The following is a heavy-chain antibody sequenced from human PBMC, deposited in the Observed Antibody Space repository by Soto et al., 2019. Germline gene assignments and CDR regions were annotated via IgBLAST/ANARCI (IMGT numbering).Heavy chain of an antibody. CDR1: GGSIGSYY. CDR2: IYYSGNT. J-gene: IGHJ5*02. Sequence: SETLSLTCTVSGGSIGSYYWSWIRQPPGKGLEWIGYIYYSGNTNYNPSLKSRVTISVDTSKNQFSLKLSSVTAADTAVYYCAREVVAAGGHEFDPWGQGTLVTVSS. V-gene: IGHV4-59*01. D-gene: IGHD2-2*01. CDR3: AREVVAAGGHEFDP.